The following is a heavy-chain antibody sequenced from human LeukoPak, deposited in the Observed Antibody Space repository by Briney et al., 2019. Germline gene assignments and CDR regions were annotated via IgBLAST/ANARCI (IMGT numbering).Heavy chain of an antibody. CDR3: AKDVSGSYRLAY. D-gene: IGHD1-26*01. V-gene: IGHV3-30*02. J-gene: IGHJ4*02. CDR1: GCTFSSYG. Sequence: GGSLRLSCAASGCTFSSYGMHWVRQAPGKGLEWVAFIRYDGSNKYYADSVKGRFTISRDNSKNTLYLQMNSLRAEDTAVYYCAKDVSGSYRLAYWGQGTLVTVSS. CDR2: IRYDGSNK.